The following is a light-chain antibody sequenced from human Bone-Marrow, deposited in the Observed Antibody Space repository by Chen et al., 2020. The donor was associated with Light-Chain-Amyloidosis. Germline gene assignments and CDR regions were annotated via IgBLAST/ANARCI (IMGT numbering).Light chain of an antibody. Sequence: QSALPHPASVPGSPGQSFPIPCTGTSSDVGSYNLVSCYQQHPGKAPKLMIYEVSRRPSGVSNRFSGSKSGNTASLTISGLQAEDEADYYCCSYAGSSTWVFGGGTKLTVL. CDR3: CSYAGSSTWV. CDR2: EVS. CDR1: SSDVGSYNL. V-gene: IGLV2-23*02. J-gene: IGLJ3*02.